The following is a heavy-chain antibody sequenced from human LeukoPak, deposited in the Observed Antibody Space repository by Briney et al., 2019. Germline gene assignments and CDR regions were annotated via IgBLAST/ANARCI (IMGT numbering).Heavy chain of an antibody. J-gene: IGHJ4*02. Sequence: GGSLRLSCAASGFTFSDYYMCWIRQAPGKGLEWVSYISSSGSTIYYADSVKGRFTISRDNAKNSLYLQMDTLRTEDTAVYYCARERDGRFFDYWGQGTLVTVSS. CDR1: GFTFSDYY. D-gene: IGHD5-24*01. CDR3: ARERDGRFFDY. V-gene: IGHV3-11*04. CDR2: ISSSGSTI.